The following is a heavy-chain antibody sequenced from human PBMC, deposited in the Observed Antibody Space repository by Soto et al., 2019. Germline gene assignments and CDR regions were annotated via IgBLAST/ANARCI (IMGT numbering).Heavy chain of an antibody. CDR2: IKAGNGNT. CDR3: ARGSGYYYWDDY. CDR1: GYTFTSYA. D-gene: IGHD3-22*01. Sequence: ASVKVSCKASGYTFTSYAMHWVRQAPGQRLEWMGWIKAGNGNTKYSQKYKGRVTITRDTSASTAYLELSSLSFEDTAVYYCARGSGYYYWDDYWGQGTLVTVSS. V-gene: IGHV1-3*01. J-gene: IGHJ4*02.